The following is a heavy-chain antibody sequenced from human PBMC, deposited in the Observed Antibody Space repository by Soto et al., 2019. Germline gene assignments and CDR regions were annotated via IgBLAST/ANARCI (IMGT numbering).Heavy chain of an antibody. CDR3: AREGVDPYYYYYMDV. V-gene: IGHV4-59*01. Sequence: SGXLSHTGAVSDGAISGDRWSWIRQPPGKGLEWIGYIYYSGSTNYNPSLKSRVTISVDTSKNQFSLKLSSVTAADTAVYYCAREGVDPYYYYYMDVWGKGTTVTVSS. CDR1: DGAISGDR. CDR2: IYYSGST. D-gene: IGHD2-8*01. J-gene: IGHJ6*03.